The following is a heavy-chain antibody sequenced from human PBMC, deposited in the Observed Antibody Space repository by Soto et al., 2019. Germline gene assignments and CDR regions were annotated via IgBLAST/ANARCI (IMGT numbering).Heavy chain of an antibody. V-gene: IGHV3-7*01. J-gene: IGHJ2*01. CDR1: GFTFSSYW. D-gene: IGHD3-16*01. Sequence: GGSLRLSCAASGFTFSSYWMSWVRQAPGKGLEWVANIKEDGSEKYYVDSVKDRFTISRDNAKNSLYLQMNSLRAEDTAVYYCAKTLRTDWYFDLWGRGTLVTVSS. CDR3: AKTLRTDWYFDL. CDR2: IKEDGSEK.